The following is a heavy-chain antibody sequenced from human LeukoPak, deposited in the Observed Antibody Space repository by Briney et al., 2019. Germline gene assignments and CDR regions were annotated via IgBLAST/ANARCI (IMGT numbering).Heavy chain of an antibody. D-gene: IGHD4-23*01. J-gene: IGHJ4*02. V-gene: IGHV4-61*02. CDR2: IYTSGST. CDR1: GGSISSGSYY. Sequence: PSETLSLTCTVSGGSISSGSYYWSWIRQPAGKGLEWIGRIYTSGSTNYNPSLKSRVTISVDTSKNQFSLKLSSVTAADTAVYYCASNPSNDYGGNSVDYWGQGTLVTVSS. CDR3: ASNPSNDYGGNSVDY.